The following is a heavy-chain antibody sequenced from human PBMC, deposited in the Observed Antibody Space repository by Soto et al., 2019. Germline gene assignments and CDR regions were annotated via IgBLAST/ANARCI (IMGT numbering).Heavy chain of an antibody. Sequence: PSETLSLTCTVSGGSISSYYWSWIRQPPGKGLEWIGYIYYSGSTNYNPSLKSRVTISVDTSKNQFSLKLSSVTAADTAVYYCARDFYGAAAGMVFYYMDVWGKGTTVTVSS. CDR2: IYYSGST. J-gene: IGHJ6*03. CDR1: GGSISSYY. V-gene: IGHV4-59*01. CDR3: ARDFYGAAAGMVFYYMDV. D-gene: IGHD6-13*01.